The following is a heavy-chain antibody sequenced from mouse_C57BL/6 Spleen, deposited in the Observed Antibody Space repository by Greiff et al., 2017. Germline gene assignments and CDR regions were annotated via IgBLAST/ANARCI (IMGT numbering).Heavy chain of an antibody. J-gene: IGHJ1*03. CDR2: IYPGNSDT. Sequence: EVQLQQSGTVLARPGASVKMSCKTSGYTFTSYWMHWVKQRPGQGLEWIGAIYPGNSDTSYNQKFKGKAKLTAVTSASTAYMELSSLTNEDSAVYYCTRIYYYGSDWYFDVWGTGTTVTVSS. D-gene: IGHD1-1*01. CDR1: GYTFTSYW. V-gene: IGHV1-5*01. CDR3: TRIYYYGSDWYFDV.